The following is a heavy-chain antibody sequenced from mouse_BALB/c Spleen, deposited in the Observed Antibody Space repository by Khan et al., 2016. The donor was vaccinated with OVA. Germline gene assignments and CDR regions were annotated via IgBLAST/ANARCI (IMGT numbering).Heavy chain of an antibody. V-gene: IGHV2-2*02. Sequence: QVQLKQSGPGLVQPSQSLSITCRVSGFSFTNYGVHWVGQSPGKGGEGLGVIGGGGITDDNETFICRLRISKDMSKSQVFIKMNRRQANDTAIYYCAKNRNGDFDYGGQGTTLTVTA. CDR2: IGGGGIT. CDR3: AKNRNGDFDY. J-gene: IGHJ2*01. CDR1: GFSFTNYG.